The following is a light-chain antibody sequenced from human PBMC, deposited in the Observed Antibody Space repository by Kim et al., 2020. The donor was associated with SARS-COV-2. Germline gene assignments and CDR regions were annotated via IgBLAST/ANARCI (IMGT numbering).Light chain of an antibody. J-gene: IGKJ4*02. CDR3: QYYDSLPVT. CDR1: QDIRNY. CDR2: DAS. Sequence: ASAGDRVTITCQASQDIRNYLHWFHQKPGNAPKLLIYDASNLETGFPSRFSGSGSGTDFTFTITSLQPEDVATYYCQYYDSLPVTFGGGTKVDIK. V-gene: IGKV1-33*01.